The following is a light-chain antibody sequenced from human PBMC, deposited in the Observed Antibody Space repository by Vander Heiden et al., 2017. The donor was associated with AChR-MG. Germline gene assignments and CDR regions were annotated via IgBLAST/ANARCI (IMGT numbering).Light chain of an antibody. Sequence: SYELTQPPSVSVPPGQTANIDCSGDKLGDKFACWYQQKPGQSPVLVVDHDTTRPSGIPDRFSGSNSGNTATLISSGTQAMDEVDYYCQACDNYTPVFGGGTKLTVL. J-gene: IGLJ2*01. CDR3: QACDNYTPV. CDR2: HDT. V-gene: IGLV3-1*01. CDR1: KLGDKF.